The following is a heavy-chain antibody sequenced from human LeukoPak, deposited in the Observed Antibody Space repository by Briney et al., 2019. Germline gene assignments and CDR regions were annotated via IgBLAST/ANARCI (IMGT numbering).Heavy chain of an antibody. CDR1: GFTFSSYS. CDR2: ISSSSRYI. D-gene: IGHD6-19*01. CDR3: ARGPSSGWYLPSTFDY. Sequence: GGSLRLSCAASGFTFSSYSMNWVRQAPGKGLEWVSSISSSSRYIYYADSVKGRFTISRDNAKNSLYLQMNSLRAEDTAVYYCARGPSSGWYLPSTFDYWGQGTLVTVSS. V-gene: IGHV3-21*01. J-gene: IGHJ4*02.